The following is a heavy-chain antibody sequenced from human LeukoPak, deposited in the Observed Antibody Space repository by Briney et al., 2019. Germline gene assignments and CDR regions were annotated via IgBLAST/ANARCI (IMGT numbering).Heavy chain of an antibody. CDR2: INPNSGGT. J-gene: IGHJ4*02. V-gene: IGHV1-2*02. Sequence: ASVKVSCKASGYTFTGYYMNWVRQAPGQGLEWMGWINPNSGGTNYAQKFQGRVTMTRDTSISTAYMELSRLRSDDTAVYYYAIDGGAGSSEVYFYDWGQGTLVTVSS. CDR1: GYTFTGYY. CDR3: AIDGGAGSSEVYFYD. D-gene: IGHD3-10*01.